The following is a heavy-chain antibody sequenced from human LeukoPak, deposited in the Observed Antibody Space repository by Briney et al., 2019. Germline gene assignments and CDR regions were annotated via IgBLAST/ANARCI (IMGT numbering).Heavy chain of an antibody. CDR3: ARDRWGITMISGFDP. CDR2: ISSSSSYI. V-gene: IGHV3-21*01. D-gene: IGHD3-22*01. Sequence: KAGGSLRLSCAASGFTFSSYSMNWVRQAPGKGLEWVSSISSSSSYIYYADSVKGRFTISRDNAKNSLYLQMNSLRAEDTAVYYCARDRWGITMISGFDPWGQGTLVTVSS. CDR1: GFTFSSYS. J-gene: IGHJ5*02.